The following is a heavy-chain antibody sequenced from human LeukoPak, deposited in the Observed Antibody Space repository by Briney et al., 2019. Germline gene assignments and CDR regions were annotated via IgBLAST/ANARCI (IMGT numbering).Heavy chain of an antibody. D-gene: IGHD3-16*01. Sequence: SVKVSCKASGGTFSSYAISWVRQAPGQGLEWMGRIIPILGIANYAQKFQGRVTITADKSTSTAYMELSSLRSEDTAVYYCARGPYDYVWGSYGAHYFDYWGQGTLVTVSS. CDR3: ARGPYDYVWGSYGAHYFDY. J-gene: IGHJ4*02. V-gene: IGHV1-69*04. CDR1: GGTFSSYA. CDR2: IIPILGIA.